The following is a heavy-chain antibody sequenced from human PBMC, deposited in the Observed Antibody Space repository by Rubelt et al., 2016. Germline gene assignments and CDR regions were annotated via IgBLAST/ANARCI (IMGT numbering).Heavy chain of an antibody. V-gene: IGHV4-39*07. CDR2: ISYSGST. CDR3: ARSRDDGSDYYYVY. D-gene: IGHD3-22*01. CDR1: GGSISSTNNY. Sequence: QLQLQESGPGLVKPSETLSLTCTVSGGSISSTNNYWAWIRQPPGKGLEWIGSISYSGSTYYNPSLKSRVTISVDTSKNQFSLKLTSVTAADTAVYYCARSRDDGSDYYYVYWGQGTLVTVSS. J-gene: IGHJ4*02.